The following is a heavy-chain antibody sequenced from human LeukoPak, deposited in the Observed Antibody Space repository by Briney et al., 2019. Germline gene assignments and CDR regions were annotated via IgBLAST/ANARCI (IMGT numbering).Heavy chain of an antibody. CDR3: ARAPYSSGWYGKGYYFDY. V-gene: IGHV3-11*04. J-gene: IGHJ4*02. D-gene: IGHD6-19*01. Sequence: GGSLRLSCAASGFTFSDYYMSWIRQAPGKGLEWDSYISSSGSTIYYADSVKGRFTISRDNAKNSLYLQMNSLRAEDTAVYYCARAPYSSGWYGKGYYFDYWGQGTLVTVSS. CDR1: GFTFSDYY. CDR2: ISSSGSTI.